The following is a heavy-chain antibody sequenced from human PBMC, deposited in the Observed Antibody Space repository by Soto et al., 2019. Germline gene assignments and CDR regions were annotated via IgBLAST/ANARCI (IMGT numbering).Heavy chain of an antibody. Sequence: EVQLLESGGGLVQPGGSLRLPCAASGFTFSSYAMSWVRQAPGKGLEWVSAISGSGGSTYYAESVKGRFTISRDNSKNTLYLQMNSLRAEDTAVYYCAMDYSNYVRYWGQGTLVTVSS. V-gene: IGHV3-23*01. D-gene: IGHD4-4*01. CDR1: GFTFSSYA. J-gene: IGHJ4*02. CDR2: ISGSGGST. CDR3: AMDYSNYVRY.